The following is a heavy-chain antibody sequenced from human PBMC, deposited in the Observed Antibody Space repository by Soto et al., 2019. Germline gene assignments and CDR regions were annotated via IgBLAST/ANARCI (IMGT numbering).Heavy chain of an antibody. CDR3: ARESIAAAGTTHYGMDV. V-gene: IGHV3-74*01. CDR2: INSDGSST. Sequence: GGSLRLSCAASGFTFSSYWMHWVRQAPGKGLVWVSRINSDGSSTSYADSVKGRFTISRDNAKNTLYLQMNSLRAEDTAVYYCARESIAAAGTTHYGMDVWGQGTTVTVSS. J-gene: IGHJ6*02. D-gene: IGHD6-13*01. CDR1: GFTFSSYW.